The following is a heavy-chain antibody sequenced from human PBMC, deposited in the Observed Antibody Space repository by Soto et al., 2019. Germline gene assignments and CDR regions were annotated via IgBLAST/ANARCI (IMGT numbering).Heavy chain of an antibody. CDR2: IYHSGST. Sequence: QLQLQESGSGLVKPSQTLSLTCAVSGGSISSGGSSWSWIRQPPGKGLEWIGYIYHSGSTYYNPSLKRRVTISVHRPKTQFSLKLSCVTAADTAVDYCARAGDSSGPVAWGQWGQGTLVTVSS. D-gene: IGHD6-19*01. CDR3: ARAGDSSGPVAWGQ. V-gene: IGHV4-30-2*01. CDR1: GGSISSGGSS. J-gene: IGHJ4*02.